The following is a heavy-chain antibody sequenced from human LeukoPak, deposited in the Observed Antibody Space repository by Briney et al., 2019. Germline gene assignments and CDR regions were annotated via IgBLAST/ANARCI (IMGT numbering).Heavy chain of an antibody. V-gene: IGHV3-21*01. CDR3: ASSEGGGSGSGYL. CDR1: GFTLSSYS. Sequence: PGGSLRLSCAASGFTLSSYSMNWVHQAPGKGLEWVSSISSSSSYIYYADSVKGRFTISRDNAKNSLYLQMNSLRAEDTAVYYCASSEGGGSGSGYLWGQGTLVTVSS. CDR2: ISSSSSYI. D-gene: IGHD3-10*01. J-gene: IGHJ4*02.